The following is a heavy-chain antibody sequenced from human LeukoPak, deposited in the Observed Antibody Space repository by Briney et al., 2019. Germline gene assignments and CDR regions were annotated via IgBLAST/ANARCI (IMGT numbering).Heavy chain of an antibody. Sequence: GGSLRLSCAASGFTVSSNYMSWVRQAPGKGLEWVSVIYSGGSTYYADSVKGRFTISRDNSKNTLYLQMNSLRAEDTAVYYCARDLHPRYYLPDYWGQGTLVTVSS. J-gene: IGHJ4*02. CDR3: ARDLHPRYYLPDY. D-gene: IGHD1-26*01. CDR2: IYSGGST. CDR1: GFTVSSNY. V-gene: IGHV3-66*01.